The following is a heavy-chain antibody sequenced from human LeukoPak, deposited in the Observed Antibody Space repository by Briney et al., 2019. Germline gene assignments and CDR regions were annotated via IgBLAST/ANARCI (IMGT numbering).Heavy chain of an antibody. CDR2: ISYDGSNK. CDR3: ARAPEYYDFWSGYSEYYFDY. J-gene: IGHJ4*02. V-gene: IGHV3-30-3*01. CDR1: GFTFSSYA. Sequence: PGGSLRLSCAASGFTFSSYAMHWVRQAPGKGLEWVAVISYDGSNKYYADSVKGRFTISRDNSKNTLYLQMNSLRAEDTAVYYCARAPEYYDFWSGYSEYYFDYWGQGTLVTVSS. D-gene: IGHD3-3*01.